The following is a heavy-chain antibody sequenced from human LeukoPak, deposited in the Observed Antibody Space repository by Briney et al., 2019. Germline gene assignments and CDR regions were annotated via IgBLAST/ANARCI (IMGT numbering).Heavy chain of an antibody. V-gene: IGHV3-7*01. Sequence: GSLRLSCAASGFTFSSYWMSWVRQAPGKGLEWVANIKQDGSEKYYVDSVKGRFTISRDNAKNSLYLQMNSLRAEDTAVYYCARDDGSGSYYLYYYYGMDVWGQGTTVTVSS. D-gene: IGHD3-10*01. CDR3: ARDDGSGSYYLYYYYGMDV. CDR1: GFTFSSYW. J-gene: IGHJ6*02. CDR2: IKQDGSEK.